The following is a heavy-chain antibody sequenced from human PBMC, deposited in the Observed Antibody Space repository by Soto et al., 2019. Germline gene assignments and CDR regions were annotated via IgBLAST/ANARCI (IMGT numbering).Heavy chain of an antibody. CDR1: GFTFSNAW. CDR3: TTALWSGWTSGAFDI. V-gene: IGHV3-15*07. D-gene: IGHD6-19*01. CDR2: IKSKTDGGTT. Sequence: GSLRLSCAASGFTFSNAWMNWVRQAPGKGLEWVGRIKSKTDGGTTDYAAPVKGRFTISRDDSKNTLYMQMNSLKTEDTAVYYCTTALWSGWTSGAFDIWGQGTMVTVSS. J-gene: IGHJ3*02.